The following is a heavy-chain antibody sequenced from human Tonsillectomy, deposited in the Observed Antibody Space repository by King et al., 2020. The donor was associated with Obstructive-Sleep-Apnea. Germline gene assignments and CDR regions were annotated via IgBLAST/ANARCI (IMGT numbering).Heavy chain of an antibody. J-gene: IGHJ4*02. Sequence: VQLVESGGGLVQPGGSLRLSCVASGFPFNGYTMMWVRQAPGKGLEWLSYISSSADTLYYADSVKGRFTVSRDNDKNSMFLQMNSLRAEDTAVYYCARDGGRSYDNDYWGQGTLVTVSS. CDR3: ARDGGRSYDNDY. CDR2: ISSSADTL. D-gene: IGHD1-26*01. CDR1: GFPFNGYT. V-gene: IGHV3-48*01.